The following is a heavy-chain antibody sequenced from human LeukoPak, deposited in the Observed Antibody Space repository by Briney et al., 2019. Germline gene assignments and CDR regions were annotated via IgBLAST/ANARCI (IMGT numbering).Heavy chain of an antibody. CDR3: ARHGSGRKYFDPLDY. CDR2: IWRDGSNK. D-gene: IGHD1-26*01. J-gene: IGHJ4*02. V-gene: IGHV3-33*08. Sequence: PGGSLRLSCEAAGFSFNEYAMHWVRQAPGKGLEWVAVIWRDGSNKYYADSVKGRFTVSRDNPKNTLNLQMDSLRVEDTAVYYCARHGSGRKYFDPLDYWGQGTLVTVSS. CDR1: GFSFNEYA.